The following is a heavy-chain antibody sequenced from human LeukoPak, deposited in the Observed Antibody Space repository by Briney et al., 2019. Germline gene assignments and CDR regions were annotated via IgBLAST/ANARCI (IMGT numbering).Heavy chain of an antibody. V-gene: IGHV1-18*01. J-gene: IGHJ4*02. CDR1: GYTFTSYG. D-gene: IGHD3-10*01. Sequence: ASVKVSCKASGYTFTSYGISWARQAPGQGLEWMGWISAYNGNTNYAQKLQGRVTMTTDTSTSTAYMELRSLRSDDTAVYYCARLMDYGSGSTHFDYWGQGTLVTVSS. CDR2: ISAYNGNT. CDR3: ARLMDYGSGSTHFDY.